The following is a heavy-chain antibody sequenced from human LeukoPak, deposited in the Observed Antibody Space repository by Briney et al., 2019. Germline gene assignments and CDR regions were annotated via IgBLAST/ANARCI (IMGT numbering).Heavy chain of an antibody. J-gene: IGHJ4*02. CDR2: MSSSSSYI. CDR1: AFSFSDYG. D-gene: IGHD2/OR15-2a*01. CDR3: ATIEGSGPGY. Sequence: PGGSLRLSCAASAFSFSDYGMTWVRQAPGKGLEWVSFMSSSSSYIQYADSVKGRFTISRDNAKNSLYLQMNSLRAEDTAVYYCATIEGSGPGYWGQGTLVTVSS. V-gene: IGHV3-21*01.